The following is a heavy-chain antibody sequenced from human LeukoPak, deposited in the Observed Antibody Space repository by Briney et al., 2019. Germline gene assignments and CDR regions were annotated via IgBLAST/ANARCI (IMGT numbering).Heavy chain of an antibody. V-gene: IGHV4-4*09. D-gene: IGHD1-14*01. Sequence: TSETLSLTCTVSGGSISSYYWSWIRQPPGKGLEWIGYIYTSGSTNYNPSLKSRVTISVDTSKNQFSLKLSSVTAADTAVYYCARRRPGRTFDYWGQGTLVTVSS. CDR2: IYTSGST. CDR3: ARRRPGRTFDY. CDR1: GGSISSYY. J-gene: IGHJ4*02.